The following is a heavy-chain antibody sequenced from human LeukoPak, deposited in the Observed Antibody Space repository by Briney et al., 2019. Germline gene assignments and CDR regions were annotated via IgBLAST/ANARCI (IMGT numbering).Heavy chain of an antibody. CDR1: GYRVTSYW. D-gene: IGHD4-23*01. Sequence: GESLKTSGKGPGYRVTSYWISWVRQMPGKGLEGLGIIYPDDSDIRYNPSFQGQVTISADKSISTACLQWSSLKASDTAMYYCAKLRWPKGDRSSFDFWGQGTLVTVSS. CDR3: AKLRWPKGDRSSFDF. V-gene: IGHV5-51*01. CDR2: IYPDDSDI. J-gene: IGHJ4*02.